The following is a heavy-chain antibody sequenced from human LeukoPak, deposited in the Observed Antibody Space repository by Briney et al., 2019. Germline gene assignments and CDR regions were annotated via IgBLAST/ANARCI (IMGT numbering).Heavy chain of an antibody. CDR1: GFTLSSYA. CDR2: ISYDGSNK. D-gene: IGHD6-13*01. CDR3: AKGPNLAAAGTGYYFDY. Sequence: PGGSLRLSCAASGFTLSSYAMHWVRQAPGKGLEWVAVISYDGSNKYYADSVKGRFTISRDNSKNTLYLQMNSLRAEDTAVYYCAKGPNLAAAGTGYYFDYWGQGTLVTVSS. J-gene: IGHJ4*02. V-gene: IGHV3-30-3*01.